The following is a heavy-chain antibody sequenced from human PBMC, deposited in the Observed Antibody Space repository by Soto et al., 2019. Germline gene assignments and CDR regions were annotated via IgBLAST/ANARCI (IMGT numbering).Heavy chain of an antibody. V-gene: IGHV1-18*01. CDR3: ARADIVVVPAAIRGDAFDI. J-gene: IGHJ3*02. D-gene: IGHD2-2*02. CDR1: GYTFTSYG. CDR2: ISAYNGNT. Sequence: QFQLVQSGAEVKKPGASVKVSCKASGYTFTSYGISWVRQAPGQGLEWMGWISAYNGNTNYAQKLQGRVTMTTDTSTSTAYMELRSLRSDDTAVYYCARADIVVVPAAIRGDAFDIWGQGTMVTVSS.